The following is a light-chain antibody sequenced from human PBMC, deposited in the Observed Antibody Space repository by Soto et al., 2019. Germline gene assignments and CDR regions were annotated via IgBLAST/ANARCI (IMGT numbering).Light chain of an antibody. Sequence: EIVMTQSPATLSVSPVERATLSCMASQSISTNLAWYQQKPGQPPRLLMYGASTRATGIPARFSGSGSGTEFTLTISSLQSEDFAFYYCQQYDNWPPYTFGQGTRLEIK. CDR1: QSISTN. J-gene: IGKJ5*01. V-gene: IGKV3-15*01. CDR2: GAS. CDR3: QQYDNWPPYT.